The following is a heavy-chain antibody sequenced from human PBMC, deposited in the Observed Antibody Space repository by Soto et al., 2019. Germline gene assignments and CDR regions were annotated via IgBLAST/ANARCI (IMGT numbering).Heavy chain of an antibody. V-gene: IGHV1-3*01. CDR3: AISHDRKTTMSCSDP. J-gene: IGHJ5*02. Sequence: ASVKVSCKASGYTFTSYAMHWVRQAPGQRLEWMGWINAGNGNTKYSQKFQGRVTITRDTSASTAYMELSSLRSGDTAVYYCAISHDRKTTMSCSDPLGQGTLVT. D-gene: IGHD3-10*02. CDR2: INAGNGNT. CDR1: GYTFTSYA.